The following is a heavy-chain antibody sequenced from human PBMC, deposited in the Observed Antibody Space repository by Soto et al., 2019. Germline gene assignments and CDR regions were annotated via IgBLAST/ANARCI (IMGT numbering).Heavy chain of an antibody. CDR1: RFTFSDYY. CDR3: ARDADILTGSDAFDI. D-gene: IGHD3-9*01. CDR2: ISSSSTYT. Sequence: GGSLRLSCAASRFTFSDYYMSWIRQAPGKGLEWVSYISSSSTYTNYADSVKGRFTISRDNAKNSLYLQMNSLRAEDTAVYYCARDADILTGSDAFDIWGQGTMVTVSS. J-gene: IGHJ3*02. V-gene: IGHV3-11*05.